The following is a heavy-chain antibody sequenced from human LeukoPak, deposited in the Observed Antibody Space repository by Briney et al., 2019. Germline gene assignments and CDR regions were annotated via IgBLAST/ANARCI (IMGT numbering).Heavy chain of an antibody. CDR3: ARGHYYYDSSGYDY. V-gene: IGHV4-61*02. Sequence: PSETLSLTCTVSGDSITSGSYYWRWIRQPAGKGLEWIGRIYTSGSTNYNPSLKSRVTISVDTSKNQFSLRLTSVTAADTAVYYCARGHYYYDSSGYDYWGQGTLVTVSS. CDR1: GDSITSGSYY. D-gene: IGHD3-22*01. J-gene: IGHJ4*02. CDR2: IYTSGST.